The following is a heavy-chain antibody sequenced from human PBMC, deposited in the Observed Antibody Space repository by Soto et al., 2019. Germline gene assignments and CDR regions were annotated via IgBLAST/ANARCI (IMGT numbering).Heavy chain of an antibody. CDR3: ARHQFGGTTYYYSYMDV. Sequence: GESLKISCKGSGYSFTSYWIGWVRQMPGKGLEWMGIIYPGDSDTRYSPSFQGQVTISADKSISTAYLQWSSLKASDTAMYYWARHQFGGTTYYYSYMDVWGKGTTVTASS. D-gene: IGHD2-15*01. V-gene: IGHV5-51*01. CDR1: GYSFTSYW. CDR2: IYPGDSDT. J-gene: IGHJ6*03.